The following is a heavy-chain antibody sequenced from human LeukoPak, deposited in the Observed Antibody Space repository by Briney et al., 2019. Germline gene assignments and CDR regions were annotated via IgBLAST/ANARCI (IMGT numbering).Heavy chain of an antibody. CDR2: ISSSSSTI. CDR3: ARWLRDNYYYYYGMDV. Sequence: GGSLRLSCAASGFTFSSYSMNWVRQAPGKGLEWVPYISSSSSTIYYADSVKGRFTISRDNSKNTLYLQMNSLRAEDTAVYYCARWLRDNYYYYYGMDVWGQGTTVTVSS. CDR1: GFTFSSYS. J-gene: IGHJ6*02. D-gene: IGHD3-9*01. V-gene: IGHV3-48*01.